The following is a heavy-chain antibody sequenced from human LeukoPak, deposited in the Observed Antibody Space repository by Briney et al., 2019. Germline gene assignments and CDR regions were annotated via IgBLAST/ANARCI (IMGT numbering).Heavy chain of an antibody. Sequence: SVKVSCKASGFTFNGYHIHWVRQAPGQGLEWMGGIIPIFGTANYAQKFQGRVTITADKSTSTAYMELSSLRSEDTAVYYCARDKATNMKYDAFDIWGQGTVVTVSS. J-gene: IGHJ3*02. D-gene: IGHD2/OR15-2a*01. CDR3: ARDKATNMKYDAFDI. V-gene: IGHV1-69*06. CDR2: IIPIFGTA. CDR1: GFTFNGYH.